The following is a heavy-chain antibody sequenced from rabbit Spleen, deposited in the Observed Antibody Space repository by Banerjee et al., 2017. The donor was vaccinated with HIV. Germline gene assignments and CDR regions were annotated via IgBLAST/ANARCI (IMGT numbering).Heavy chain of an antibody. Sequence: QEQLKETGGGLVQPGGSLTLSCTASGFDFSAYGVSWVRQVPGKGLEWIGYIDPVFGITYYANWVNGRFTISSHNAQNTLFLQLNSLTAADTATYFCVREVAAKFGLWGPGTLVTVS. CDR2: IDPVFGIT. CDR3: VREVAAKFGL. J-gene: IGHJ4*01. CDR1: GFDFSAYG. D-gene: IGHD4-1*01. V-gene: IGHV1S47*01.